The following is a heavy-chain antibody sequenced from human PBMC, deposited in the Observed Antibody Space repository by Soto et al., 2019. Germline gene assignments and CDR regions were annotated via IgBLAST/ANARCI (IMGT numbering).Heavy chain of an antibody. J-gene: IGHJ4*02. CDR3: AKDYGSSRYFFDY. CDR2: ISGNGANT. Sequence: LRLSCAASGFTFINYAMTWVRQAPGEGLEWVSTISGNGANTHYADSVKGRFSISRDNSKNTLYIQMNSLRADDTAVYYCAKDYGSSRYFFDYWGQGALVTVSS. V-gene: IGHV3-23*01. CDR1: GFTFINYA. D-gene: IGHD6-19*01.